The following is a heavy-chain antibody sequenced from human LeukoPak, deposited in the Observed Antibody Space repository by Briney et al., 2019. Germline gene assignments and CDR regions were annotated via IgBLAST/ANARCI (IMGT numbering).Heavy chain of an antibody. V-gene: IGHV3-23*01. J-gene: IGHJ4*02. Sequence: GGSLRLSCAASGFTFSTFAMIWVRQPPGKGLEWVSSIFPSGGEIHYADSVKGRFTISRDNSKNTLYLQMNSLGAEDTAVYYCAKGSYLMWEPGDYFDYWGQGTLVTVSS. CDR1: GFTFSTFA. CDR2: IFPSGGEI. D-gene: IGHD1-26*01. CDR3: AKGSYLMWEPGDYFDY.